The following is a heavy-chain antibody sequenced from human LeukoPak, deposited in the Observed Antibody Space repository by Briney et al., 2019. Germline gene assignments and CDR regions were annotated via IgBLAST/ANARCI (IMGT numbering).Heavy chain of an antibody. J-gene: IGHJ5*02. V-gene: IGHV5-10-1*01. CDR3: ARRPFCSSTSCCTSWFDP. CDR1: GYSFTSYW. D-gene: IGHD2-2*02. CDR2: IDPSDSYT. Sequence: GESLKISCRGSGYSFTSYWISWVRQMPGKGLEWMGRIDPSDSYTNYSPSFQGHVTISADKSISTAYLQWSSLKASDTAMYYCARRPFCSSTSCCTSWFDPWGQGTLVTVSS.